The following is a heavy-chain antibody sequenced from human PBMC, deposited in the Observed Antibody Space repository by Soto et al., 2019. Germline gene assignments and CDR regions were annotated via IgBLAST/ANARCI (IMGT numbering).Heavy chain of an antibody. D-gene: IGHD3-3*01. CDR3: ASEWGTSGNSVY. V-gene: IGHV1-69*13. J-gene: IGHJ4*02. CDR2: IIPIFGTA. CDR1: GGTLSSYA. Sequence: GASVKVSCKASGGTLSSYAISWVRQAPGQGLEWMGGIIPIFGTANYAQKFQGRVTITADESTSTAYMELSSLRSEDTAVYYCASEWGTSGNSVYWGQGTLVTVSS.